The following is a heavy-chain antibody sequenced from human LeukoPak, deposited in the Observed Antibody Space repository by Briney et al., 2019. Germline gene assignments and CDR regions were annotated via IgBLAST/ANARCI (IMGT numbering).Heavy chain of an antibody. D-gene: IGHD6-13*01. J-gene: IGHJ6*02. CDR1: GFTFSSYA. CDR3: ARDKGVAAAGIGYYYYGMDV. Sequence: GGSLRLSCAASGFTFSSYAMSWVRQAPGKGLEWVSAIIGSGSSTYYADSVKGRFTISRDNAKNSLYLQMNSLRAEDTAVYYCARDKGVAAAGIGYYYYGMDVWGQGTTVTVSS. CDR2: IIGSGSST. V-gene: IGHV3-23*01.